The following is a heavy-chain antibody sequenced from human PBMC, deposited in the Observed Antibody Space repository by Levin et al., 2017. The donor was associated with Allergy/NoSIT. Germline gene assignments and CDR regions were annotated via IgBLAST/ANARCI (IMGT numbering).Heavy chain of an antibody. Sequence: SQTLSLTCTVSGEFIDSSGYYWAWIRQSPRAGLEWIGTVHYNGRTYYSPTFRTRVTLSLETYSNQFSLTLRSVTAADTAIYYCARHVRPDSDYFHYWGQGILATVSS. D-gene: IGHD6-6*01. CDR3: ARHVRPDSDYFHY. CDR1: GEFIDSSGYY. V-gene: IGHV4-39*01. CDR2: VHYNGRT. J-gene: IGHJ4*02.